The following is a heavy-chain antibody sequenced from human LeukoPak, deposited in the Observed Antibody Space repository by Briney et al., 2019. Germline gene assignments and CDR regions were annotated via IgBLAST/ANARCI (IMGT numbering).Heavy chain of an antibody. CDR2: ISGSGGST. V-gene: IGHV3-23*01. J-gene: IGHJ4*02. D-gene: IGHD6-13*01. CDR3: ARSPRAAAGIMNFDY. Sequence: PGGSLRLSCAASGFTFSSYAMSWVRQAPGKGLEWVSAISGSGGSTYYADSVKGRFTISRDNSKNTLYLQMNSLRAEDTAVYYCARSPRAAAGIMNFDYWGQGTLVTVSS. CDR1: GFTFSSYA.